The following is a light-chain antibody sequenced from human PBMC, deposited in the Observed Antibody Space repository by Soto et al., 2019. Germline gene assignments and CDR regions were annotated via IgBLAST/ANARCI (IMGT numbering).Light chain of an antibody. J-gene: IGLJ2*01. CDR2: DVS. V-gene: IGLV2-11*01. CDR3: SSYTSSIVV. CDR1: SSDVGGYNY. Sequence: QSALTQPRSVSGSPGQSVTISCTGTSSDVGGYNYVSWYQQHPGKAPKLMIYDVSKRPSGVPDRFSGSKSGNTASLTISGLQAEDEADYYCSSYTSSIVVFGGGTKLTVL.